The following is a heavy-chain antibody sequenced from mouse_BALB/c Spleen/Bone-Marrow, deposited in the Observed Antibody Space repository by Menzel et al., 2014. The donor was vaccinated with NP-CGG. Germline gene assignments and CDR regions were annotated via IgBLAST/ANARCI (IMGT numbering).Heavy chain of an antibody. CDR3: ARWDYGTRFYFDY. J-gene: IGHJ2*01. CDR1: GYTFTDYV. CDR2: IIPFNDGT. Sequence: SGPELVRPGASVKMSCKASGYTFTDYVIHWVKQKPGQGLEWIGYIIPFNDGTKYNEKFKGKATLTSDKSSTTTYMELSSLTSEDSAVYFCARWDYGTRFYFDYWGQGTTLTVSS. V-gene: IGHV1-14*01. D-gene: IGHD1-1*01.